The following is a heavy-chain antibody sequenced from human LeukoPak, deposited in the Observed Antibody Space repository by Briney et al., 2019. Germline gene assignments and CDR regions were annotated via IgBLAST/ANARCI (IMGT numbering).Heavy chain of an antibody. CDR2: ISGSGANT. D-gene: IGHD6-13*01. V-gene: IGHV3-23*01. Sequence: GGSLRLSCAASGFTFSTYSMSWVRLAPGKGLEWVSGISGSGANTYYADSVKGRFTISRDNSKNTLYLQMNSLRAEDTAVFYCAKYPASGGYFDYWGQGTLVTVSS. CDR1: GFTFSTYS. J-gene: IGHJ4*02. CDR3: AKYPASGGYFDY.